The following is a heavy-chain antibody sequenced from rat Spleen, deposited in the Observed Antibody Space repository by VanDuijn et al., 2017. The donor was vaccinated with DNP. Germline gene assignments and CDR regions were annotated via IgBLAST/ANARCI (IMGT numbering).Heavy chain of an antibody. J-gene: IGHJ2*01. CDR3: STAGAWYFDY. V-gene: IGHV5-20*01. CDR1: GFTFSDYY. D-gene: IGHD1-11*01. Sequence: EVQLVESGGDLVQPGRSLKLFCAASGFTFSDYYMAWVRQAPTKGLEWVASISYDGGSTYYRDSVKGRFTISRDNAKSSLYLQMDSLRSEDTATYYCSTAGAWYFDYWGQGVMVTVSS. CDR2: ISYDGGST.